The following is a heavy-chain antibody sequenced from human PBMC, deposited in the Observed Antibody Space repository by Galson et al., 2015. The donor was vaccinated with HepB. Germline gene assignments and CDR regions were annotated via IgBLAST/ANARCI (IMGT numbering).Heavy chain of an antibody. CDR1: GFTFDDYA. V-gene: IGHV3-9*01. J-gene: IGHJ2*01. D-gene: IGHD4-17*01. CDR3: AKDIRGYGDYDWYFDL. CDR2: ISWNSGSI. Sequence: SLRLSCAASGFTFDDYAMHWVRQAPGKGLEWVSGISWNSGSIGYADSVKGRFTISRDNAKNSLYLQMNSLRAEDTALYYCAKDIRGYGDYDWYFDLWGRGTLVTVSS.